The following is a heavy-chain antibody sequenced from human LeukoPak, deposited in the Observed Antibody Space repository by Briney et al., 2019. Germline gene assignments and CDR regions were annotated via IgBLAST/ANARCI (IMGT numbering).Heavy chain of an antibody. Sequence: PGGSLRLSCAASGLTVSSNYMSWVRQAPGKGLEWVSVIYSSGDTYTADSVKGRFTISRDNSENTLYLQMDSLRAEDTAVYYCATGYYFGSGSYGYLDYWGQGTLVTVSS. D-gene: IGHD3-10*01. J-gene: IGHJ4*02. CDR1: GLTVSSNY. CDR2: IYSSGDT. V-gene: IGHV3-53*01. CDR3: ATGYYFGSGSYGYLDY.